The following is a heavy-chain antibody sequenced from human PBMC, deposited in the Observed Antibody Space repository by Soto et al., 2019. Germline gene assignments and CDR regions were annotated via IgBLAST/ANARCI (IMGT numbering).Heavy chain of an antibody. Sequence: GGSLRLSCATSGFRFADYAMHWVRQAPGKGLEWVSGISWNSGSIGYANSVKGRFTISRDNAKNSLHLQMNSLRDEDTALYYCAKDKSGSGSYYYYYAMDVWGQGTTVTVSS. CDR1: GFRFADYA. CDR2: ISWNSGSI. V-gene: IGHV3-9*01. CDR3: AKDKSGSGSYYYYYAMDV. D-gene: IGHD3-10*01. J-gene: IGHJ6*02.